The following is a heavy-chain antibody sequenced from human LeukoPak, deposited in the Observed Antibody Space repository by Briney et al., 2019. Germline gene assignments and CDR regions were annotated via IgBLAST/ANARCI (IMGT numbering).Heavy chain of an antibody. Sequence: GGSLRLSCAASGFTFSSYGMHWVRQAPGKGLEWVAVISYDGSNKYYADSVKGRFTISRDHSKNTLYLQMNSLTAEDTAVYYCAKSSSGWYFDPLGYFDYWGQGTLVTVSS. J-gene: IGHJ4*02. V-gene: IGHV3-30*18. CDR2: ISYDGSNK. D-gene: IGHD6-19*01. CDR3: AKSSSGWYFDPLGYFDY. CDR1: GFTFSSYG.